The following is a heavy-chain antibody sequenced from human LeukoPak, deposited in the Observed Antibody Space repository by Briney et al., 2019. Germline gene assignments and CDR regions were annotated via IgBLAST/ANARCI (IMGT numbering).Heavy chain of an antibody. CDR2: MHHSGST. D-gene: IGHD6-6*01. CDR3: ARQIRGSSSPRNFDY. CDR1: GYSISSGYY. V-gene: IGHV4-38-2*01. Sequence: SETLSLTCGVSGYSISSGYYWGWIRQPPGKGLEWIGSMHHSGSTYYNASPKSRVTISVDTSKNQFSLKLSSVTAADTAVYYCARQIRGSSSPRNFDYWGQGTLVTVSS. J-gene: IGHJ4*02.